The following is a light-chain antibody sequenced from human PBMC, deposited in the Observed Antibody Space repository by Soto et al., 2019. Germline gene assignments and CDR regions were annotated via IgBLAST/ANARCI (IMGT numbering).Light chain of an antibody. CDR1: QNIYYN. V-gene: IGKV3-15*01. J-gene: IGKJ1*01. Sequence: ILMTQSPATVSVSPGESATLSCRASQNIYYNVAWYQQRPGQAPRLLIYRASTRAPGVPARFSGSGSGTEFTLTISSLQPEDFPVYSCLQYHNLWAFGQGTKVEI. CDR3: LQYHNLWA. CDR2: RAS.